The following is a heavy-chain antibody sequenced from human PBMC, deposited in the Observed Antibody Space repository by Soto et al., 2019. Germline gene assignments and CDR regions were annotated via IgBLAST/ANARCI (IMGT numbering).Heavy chain of an antibody. CDR3: AKDRSDIVIVPAAIRY. Sequence: GVSMRLSCTASGFPFSGYAMSWVGPEPGKGLEWVSSISGSGGTTYYADSVKGRFTISRDNSKKTVYLQMNSLRAEDTAVYYCAKDRSDIVIVPAAIRYWGQGALVTVSS. CDR2: ISGSGGTT. V-gene: IGHV3-23*01. D-gene: IGHD2-2*01. J-gene: IGHJ4*02. CDR1: GFPFSGYA.